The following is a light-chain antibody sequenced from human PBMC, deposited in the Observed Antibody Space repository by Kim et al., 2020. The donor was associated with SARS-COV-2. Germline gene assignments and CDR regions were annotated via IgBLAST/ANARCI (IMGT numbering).Light chain of an antibody. CDR1: KLGDKY. CDR3: QAWDSSIRV. V-gene: IGLV3-1*01. CDR2: QDS. J-gene: IGLJ3*02. Sequence: SYELTQPPSVSVSPGQTASITCSGDKLGDKYACWYQQKPGQSPVLVIYQDSKRPSGIPERFSGSNSGNTATLTISGTQAMDEADDYCQAWDSSIRVFGGGTQLTVL.